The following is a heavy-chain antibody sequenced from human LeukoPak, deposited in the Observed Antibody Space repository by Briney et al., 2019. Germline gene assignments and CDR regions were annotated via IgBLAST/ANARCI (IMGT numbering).Heavy chain of an antibody. J-gene: IGHJ4*02. CDR2: ISYDGSNK. Sequence: GGSLRLSCAASGFTFSSYAMHWVRQAPGKGLEWVAVISYDGSNKYYADSVKGRFTISRDNSKNTLYLQMNNLRAEDTAVYYCARVTRYYDSSALGYYFDYWGQGTLVTVSS. CDR1: GFTFSSYA. V-gene: IGHV3-30-3*01. CDR3: ARVTRYYDSSALGYYFDY. D-gene: IGHD3-22*01.